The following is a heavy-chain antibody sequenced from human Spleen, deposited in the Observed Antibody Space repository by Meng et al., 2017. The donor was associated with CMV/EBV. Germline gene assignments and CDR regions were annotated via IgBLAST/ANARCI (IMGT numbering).Heavy chain of an antibody. J-gene: IGHJ6*02. CDR2: ISGSGGST. V-gene: IGHV3-23*01. Sequence: GGSLRLSCAASGFTFSSYSMSWVRQAPGKGLEWVSAISGSGGSTYYADSVKGRFTISRDNSKNTLYLQMNSLRAEDTAVYYCARVASRSYYYYGMDVWGQGTTVTVSS. CDR1: GFTFSSYS. D-gene: IGHD5-12*01. CDR3: ARVASRSYYYYGMDV.